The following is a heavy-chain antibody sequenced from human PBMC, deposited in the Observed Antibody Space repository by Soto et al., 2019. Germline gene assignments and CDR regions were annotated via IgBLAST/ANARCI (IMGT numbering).Heavy chain of an antibody. CDR1: GGSISGYY. CDR3: ATSSDSGTYHSAFDS. CDR2: IYYSGRT. D-gene: IGHD3-22*01. J-gene: IGHJ4*02. V-gene: IGHV4-59*01. Sequence: QVQLRESGPGLVQPSETLSLTCTDSGGSISGYYWSWIRQPPGKGLEWIGHIYYSGRTTYSPSLKSRVTISVDTSTNQSSLNLTSVTAADTAVYYCATSSDSGTYHSAFDSWGQGTLVTVSS.